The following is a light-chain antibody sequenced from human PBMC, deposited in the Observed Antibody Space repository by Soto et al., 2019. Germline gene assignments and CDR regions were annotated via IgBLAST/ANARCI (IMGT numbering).Light chain of an antibody. CDR3: SSYAGSNNLL. CDR2: EVS. CDR1: SSDVGGYNY. Sequence: QSVLTQPPSASGSPGQSGTISCTGNSSDVGGYNYVSWYQQHPGKAPKLMIYEVSKRPSGVPDRFSGSKSGNTASLTVSGLQAEDEADYYCSSYAGSNNLLFGGGTKVTVL. V-gene: IGLV2-8*01. J-gene: IGLJ2*01.